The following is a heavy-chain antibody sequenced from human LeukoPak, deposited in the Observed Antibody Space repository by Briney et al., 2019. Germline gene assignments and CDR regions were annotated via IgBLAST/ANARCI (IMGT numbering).Heavy chain of an antibody. D-gene: IGHD6-6*01. Sequence: GGSLRLSCAASGFTFSSYAMSWVRQAPGKGLEWVSAISGSGGSTYYADSVKGRFTISRDNSKNTLYLQMNSLRAEDTAVYYCAKDSPRRIAARRGDFDYWGQGTLVTVFS. CDR1: GFTFSSYA. V-gene: IGHV3-23*01. J-gene: IGHJ4*02. CDR2: ISGSGGST. CDR3: AKDSPRRIAARRGDFDY.